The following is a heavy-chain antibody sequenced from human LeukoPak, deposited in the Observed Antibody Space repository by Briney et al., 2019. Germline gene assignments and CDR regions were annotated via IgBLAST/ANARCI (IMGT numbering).Heavy chain of an antibody. J-gene: IGHJ2*01. V-gene: IGHV4-59*03. D-gene: IGHD5-18*01. CDR1: GDSISSYY. CDR3: ATIRDTAHRYWYFDL. CDR2: MYYSGST. Sequence: SETLSLTCTVSGDSISSYYWSWIRQPPGKGLEWIGYMYYSGSTSYNPSLKSRVTMSVDTFKNQFSLKLSSVTAADTAVYYCATIRDTAHRYWYFDLWGRGTLVIVSS.